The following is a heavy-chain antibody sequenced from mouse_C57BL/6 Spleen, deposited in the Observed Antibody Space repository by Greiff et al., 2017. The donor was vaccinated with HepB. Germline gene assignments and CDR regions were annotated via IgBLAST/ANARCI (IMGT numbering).Heavy chain of an antibody. CDR2: ISSGGSYT. CDR3: ARKGLFSMDY. J-gene: IGHJ4*01. D-gene: IGHD3-3*01. Sequence: DVMLVESGGDLVKPGGSLKLSCAASGFTFSSYGMSWVRQTPDKRLEWVATISSGGSYTYYPDSVKGRFTISRDNAKNTLYLQMSSLKSEDTAMYYCARKGLFSMDYWGQGTSVTVSS. V-gene: IGHV5-6*02. CDR1: GFTFSSYG.